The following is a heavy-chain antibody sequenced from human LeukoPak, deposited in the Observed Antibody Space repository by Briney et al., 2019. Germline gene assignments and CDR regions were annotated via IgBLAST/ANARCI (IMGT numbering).Heavy chain of an antibody. V-gene: IGHV3-20*04. D-gene: IGHD3-22*01. CDR2: INWNGGST. J-gene: IGHJ4*02. CDR3: ARAAGGSYYDSSGYYY. CDR1: GFTFDDYG. Sequence: GGSLRLSCAASGFTFDDYGMSWVRQAPGKGLEWVSGINWNGGSTGYADSVKGRFTISRDSAKNSLYLQMNSLRAEDTALYYCARAAGGSYYDSSGYYYWGQGTLVTVSS.